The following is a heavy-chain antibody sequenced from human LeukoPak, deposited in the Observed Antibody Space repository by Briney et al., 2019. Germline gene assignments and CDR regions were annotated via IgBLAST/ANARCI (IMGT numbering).Heavy chain of an antibody. CDR2: IYSGDVT. V-gene: IGHV3-53*01. J-gene: IGHJ4*02. CDR3: ARGEQWLPSFDY. CDR1: GFTFTTNY. D-gene: IGHD6-19*01. Sequence: GGSLRLSCAASGFTFTTNYMSWVRQAPGKGLEWVSVIYSGDVTYYADSVKGRFTVSRDNSKNTLYLQMNSLRAGDTAVYYCARGEQWLPSFDYWGQGTLVTVSS.